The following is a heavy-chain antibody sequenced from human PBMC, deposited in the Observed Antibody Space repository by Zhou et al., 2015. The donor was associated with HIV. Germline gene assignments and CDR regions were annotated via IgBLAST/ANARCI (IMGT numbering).Heavy chain of an antibody. V-gene: IGHV1-69*17. D-gene: IGHD3-22*01. Sequence: QVQLVQSGTEVKKPGSSVKVSCKASGGIFSGSDISWVRQAPGQGLEWMGGIIPIFEVQNYAQKFRGRLTITADRSTSAAYMELTSLRSEDAAIYYCAKSSGDYDYAFEIWGQGT. CDR2: IIPIFEVQ. J-gene: IGHJ3*02. CDR1: GGIFSGSD. CDR3: AKSSGDYDYAFEI.